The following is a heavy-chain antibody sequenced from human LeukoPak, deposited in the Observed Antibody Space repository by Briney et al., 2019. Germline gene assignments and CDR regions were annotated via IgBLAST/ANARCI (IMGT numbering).Heavy chain of an antibody. V-gene: IGHV4-39*01. D-gene: IGHD1-1*01. CDR1: GGSTTINGYY. Sequence: SETLSLTCTVSGGSTTINGYYWAWIHQPPGKGLEWIGSIYYNGNTYYDPSLKSRVTISADTSTNHFSLKLTSVTAADTAVYYCGRHVQAPSFDPWGQGTLVTVSS. J-gene: IGHJ5*02. CDR3: GRHVQAPSFDP. CDR2: IYYNGNT.